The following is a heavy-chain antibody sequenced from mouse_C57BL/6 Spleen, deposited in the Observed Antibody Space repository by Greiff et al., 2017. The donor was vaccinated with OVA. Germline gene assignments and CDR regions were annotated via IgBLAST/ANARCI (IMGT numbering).Heavy chain of an antibody. CDR2: IYPGDGDT. Sequence: VMLVESGAELVKPGASVKISCKASGYAFSSYWMNWVKQRPGKGLEWIGQIYPGDGDTNYNGKFKGKATLTADKSSSTAYMQLSSLTSEDSAVYFCARGPLYGSSPYYYAMDYWGQGTSVTVSS. CDR3: ARGPLYGSSPYYYAMDY. J-gene: IGHJ4*01. D-gene: IGHD1-1*01. V-gene: IGHV1-80*01. CDR1: GYAFSSYW.